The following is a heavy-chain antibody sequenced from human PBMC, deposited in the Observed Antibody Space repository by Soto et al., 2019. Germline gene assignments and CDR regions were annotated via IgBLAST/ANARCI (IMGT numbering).Heavy chain of an antibody. J-gene: IGHJ3*02. CDR2: IYNSGST. Sequence: SETLSLTCTVSGGSISSGGYYWSWIRQHPGKGLEWIGYIYNSGSTYYNPSLKSRVSISLDTSKNQFSLKLSSVAAADTAVYYCAKDRAGFIMGSGAFDIWGQGTMVTVSS. V-gene: IGHV4-31*03. CDR3: AKDRAGFIMGSGAFDI. D-gene: IGHD3-10*01. CDR1: GGSISSGGYY.